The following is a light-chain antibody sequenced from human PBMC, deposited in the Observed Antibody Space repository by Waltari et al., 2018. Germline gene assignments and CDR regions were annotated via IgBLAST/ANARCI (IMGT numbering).Light chain of an antibody. CDR1: QSLSSW. J-gene: IGKJ1*01. Sequence: DLQLTQSSSSLSPSVGDTVTITCPASQSLSSWLALYQQKPGKAPNLLIHQASSLQSGVPSRFSGSGSGTDFTFIISRVQTEDFTTYYGLQYSSRPWTVGEGTKVAIK. CDR3: LQYSSRPWT. CDR2: QAS. V-gene: IGKV1D-16*01.